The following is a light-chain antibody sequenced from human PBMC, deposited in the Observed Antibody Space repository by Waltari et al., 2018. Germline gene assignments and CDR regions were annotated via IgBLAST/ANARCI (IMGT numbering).Light chain of an antibody. CDR2: DVT. V-gene: IGLV2-14*03. CDR1: SSDIGSYNY. CDR3: SSCMDTTALEL. J-gene: IGLJ2*01. Sequence: QSALTQPASVSGSPGQSITISCTGTSSDIGSYNYVSWYQQHPGKPPTLIIFDVTKRPSGVSNRFSGSKSGNTAALIICGLEGEDEADYYCSSCMDTTALELFGGGTSLTV.